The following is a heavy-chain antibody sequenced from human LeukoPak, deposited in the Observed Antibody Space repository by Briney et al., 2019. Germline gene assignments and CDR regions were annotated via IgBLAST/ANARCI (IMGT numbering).Heavy chain of an antibody. CDR1: GFTFRSYG. V-gene: IGHV3-33*01. CDR3: ARDRLISTVTTFGFDP. J-gene: IGHJ5*02. Sequence: PGRSLRLSCAASGFTFRSYGMHWVRQAPGKGLEWVAIIWYDGSNKYYADSVKGRFTISRDNSKNTLYLQMNSLRDEDTAVYYCARDRLISTVTTFGFDPWGQGTLVTVSS. CDR2: IWYDGSNK. D-gene: IGHD4-17*01.